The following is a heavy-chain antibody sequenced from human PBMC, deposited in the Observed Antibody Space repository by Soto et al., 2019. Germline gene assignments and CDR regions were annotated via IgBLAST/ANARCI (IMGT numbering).Heavy chain of an antibody. CDR2: IYYSGST. D-gene: IGHD6-13*01. Sequence: SETLSLTCTVSGGSISSYYWSWIRQPPGKGLEWIGYIYYSGSTNYNPSLKSRVTISVDTSKNQFSLKLSSVTAADTAVYYCARDRSSWYWDYYYYGMDVWGQGTTVTVSS. CDR3: ARDRSSWYWDYYYYGMDV. J-gene: IGHJ6*02. CDR1: GGSISSYY. V-gene: IGHV4-59*01.